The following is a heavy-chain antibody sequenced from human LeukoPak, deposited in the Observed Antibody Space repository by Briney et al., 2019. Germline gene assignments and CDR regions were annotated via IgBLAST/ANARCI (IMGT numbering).Heavy chain of an antibody. D-gene: IGHD2-21*01. CDR1: GYTFTSYG. CDR3: ARVLLSIVGLYYYYMDV. CDR2: ISAYNGNT. V-gene: IGHV1-18*01. J-gene: IGHJ6*03. Sequence: ASVKVSCKASGYTFTSYGISWVRQAPGQGLEWMGWISAYNGNTNYAQKLQGRVTMTTDTSTSTAYMELRSLRSDDTAVYYCARVLLSIVGLYYYYMDVWGKGTTVTVSS.